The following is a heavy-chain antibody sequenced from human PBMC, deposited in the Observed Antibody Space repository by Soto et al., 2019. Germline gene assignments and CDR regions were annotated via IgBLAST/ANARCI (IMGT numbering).Heavy chain of an antibody. Sequence: QTLSLAFASSGGSVSDKSGAWNWIRQSPSRGLEWLGRTYYRSKWYNEYAVSVKGRITINPDTSKNQFSLQLNSVTPEDSAVYYCARTQSVFDYWGQGTQVTVSS. CDR1: GGSVSDKSGA. J-gene: IGHJ4*02. CDR3: ARTQSVFDY. CDR2: TYYRSKWYN. V-gene: IGHV6-1*01.